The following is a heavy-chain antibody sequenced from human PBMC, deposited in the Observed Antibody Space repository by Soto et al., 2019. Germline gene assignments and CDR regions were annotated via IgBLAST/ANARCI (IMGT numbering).Heavy chain of an antibody. CDR2: IFYSGST. J-gene: IGHJ4*02. Sequence: QVQLQESGPGLVKPSQTLSLTCTVSGASISSGGYSWSWIRQHPGKGLEWIGYIFYSGSTSYNPSLXSXXTISVDTSKNQFSLKVSSVTAADTAVYYCARGVLHWGQGTLVTVSS. V-gene: IGHV4-31*03. CDR3: ARGVLH. CDR1: GASISSGGYS.